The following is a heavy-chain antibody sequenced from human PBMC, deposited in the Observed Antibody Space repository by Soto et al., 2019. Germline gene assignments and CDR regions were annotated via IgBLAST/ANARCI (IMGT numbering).Heavy chain of an antibody. CDR3: ARGTYFDY. V-gene: IGHV1-18*01. D-gene: IGHD1-1*01. CDR2: ISAYNDHT. CDR1: GYTLTTYG. Sequence: QVQLVQSGAEVKKPGASVKVSCKAAGYTLTTYGVSWVRQAPGQGLEWVGWISAYNDHTNHAQKFQGRVTMTTDTSTSTAYMELRSLRSDDTAVYYCARGTYFDYWGQGTLVTVSS. J-gene: IGHJ4*02.